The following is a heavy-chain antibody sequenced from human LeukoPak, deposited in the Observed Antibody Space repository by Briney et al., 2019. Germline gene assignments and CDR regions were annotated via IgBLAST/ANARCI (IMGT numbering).Heavy chain of an antibody. J-gene: IGHJ4*02. D-gene: IGHD3-22*01. CDR2: IYTSGST. CDR1: GGSISSYY. Sequence: PSETLSLTCTVSGGSISSYYWSWIRQPPGKGLEWIGYIYTSGSTNYNPSLKSRVTISVDTSKNQFSLKLSSVTAADTAVYYCARRYSSGYYSQWGQGTLVTVSS. V-gene: IGHV4-4*09. CDR3: ARRYSSGYYSQ.